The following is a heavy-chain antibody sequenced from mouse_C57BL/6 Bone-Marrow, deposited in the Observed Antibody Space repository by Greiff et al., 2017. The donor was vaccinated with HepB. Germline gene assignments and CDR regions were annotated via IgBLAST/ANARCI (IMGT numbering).Heavy chain of an antibody. Sequence: VQLKQSGPELVKPGASVKISCKASGYAFSSSWMNWVKQRPGKGLEWIGRIYPGDGDTNYNGKFKGKATLTADKSSSTAYMQLSSLTSEDSAVYFCARKEDYYYYAMDYWGQGTSVTVSS. D-gene: IGHD2-13*01. V-gene: IGHV1-82*01. CDR3: ARKEDYYYYAMDY. CDR1: GYAFSSSW. CDR2: IYPGDGDT. J-gene: IGHJ4*01.